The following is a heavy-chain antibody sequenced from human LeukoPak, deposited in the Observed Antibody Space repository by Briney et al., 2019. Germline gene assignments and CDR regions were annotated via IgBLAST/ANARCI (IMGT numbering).Heavy chain of an antibody. V-gene: IGHV5-51*01. Sequence: GEALKISCKVSGYSFTTYWIAWVRQMAGKGLEWMGNVYPGDSDTRYSPPFQGHVTISADKSTSTAHLQWSTLEASDTARYFCARAPYRGGTGMDLWGQGTTVTVSS. CDR2: VYPGDSDT. CDR1: GYSFTTYW. D-gene: IGHD1-1*01. J-gene: IGHJ6*02. CDR3: ARAPYRGGTGMDL.